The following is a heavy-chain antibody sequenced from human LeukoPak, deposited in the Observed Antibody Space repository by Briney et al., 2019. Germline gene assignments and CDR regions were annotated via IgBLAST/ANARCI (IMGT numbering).Heavy chain of an antibody. Sequence: GGCLRLACAGPGLTLSDPAMEWVRQAPGWVVGWVPAISGSGGSTYSADSVKGRFTNTRDKSKNTLYLQMNSLRAEDTAVYYCAKLPGSTMITFGRVNFNWFDPWGQGTLVTVSS. CDR2: ISGSGGST. D-gene: IGHD3-16*01. CDR1: GLTLSDPA. CDR3: AKLPGSTMITFGRVNFNWFDP. J-gene: IGHJ5*02. V-gene: IGHV3-23*01.